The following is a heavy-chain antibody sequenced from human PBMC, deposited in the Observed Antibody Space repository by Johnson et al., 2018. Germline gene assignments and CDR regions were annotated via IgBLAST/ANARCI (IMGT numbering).Heavy chain of an antibody. J-gene: IGHJ1*01. CDR1: GFTFDDYA. D-gene: IGHD3-22*01. CDR2: ISWNSGSI. V-gene: IGHV3-9*01. Sequence: VQLVESGGGLVQPGRSLRLSCAASGFTFDDYAMHWVRQAPGKGLEWVSGISWNSGSIGYADSVKGRFTISRDNAKNSLYLQMNSLRAEDTALYYCAKDIRAGYSVSSGSLIHEYFQHWGQGTLVTVSS. CDR3: AKDIRAGYSVSSGSLIHEYFQH.